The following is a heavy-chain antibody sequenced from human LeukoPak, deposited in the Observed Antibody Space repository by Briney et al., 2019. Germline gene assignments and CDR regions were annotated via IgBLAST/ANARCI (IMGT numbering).Heavy chain of an antibody. CDR3: FSTNSTPGGNWFDP. Sequence: PGGSLRLSCVASGFSFSDSAMHWVRQAAGKGLEWVGRIRSEPKNFATAYAASVKGRFTISRDGSKNTAYLLMDGLKNEDTAVYYCFSTNSTPGGNWFDPWGQGTLVTVSS. CDR2: IRSEPKNFAT. CDR1: GFSFSDSA. J-gene: IGHJ5*02. V-gene: IGHV3-73*01. D-gene: IGHD2-8*01.